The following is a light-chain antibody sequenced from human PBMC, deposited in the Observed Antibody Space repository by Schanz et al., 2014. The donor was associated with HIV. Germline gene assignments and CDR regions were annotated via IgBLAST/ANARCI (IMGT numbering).Light chain of an antibody. CDR3: SSLSTSGAPL. CDR2: GVF. V-gene: IGLV2-14*03. CDR1: SNDIGSYTY. Sequence: QSALTQPASVSGSPGQSITVSCTGTSNDIGSYTYVAWYQQHPDKAPKLVVYGVFDRPSGVSNRFSGSKSGNTASLTIYDLQREDEADYYCSSLSTSGAPLFGTGTKLTVL. J-gene: IGLJ1*01.